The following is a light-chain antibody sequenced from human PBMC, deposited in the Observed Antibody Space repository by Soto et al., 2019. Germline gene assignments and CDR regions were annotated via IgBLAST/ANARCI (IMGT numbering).Light chain of an antibody. V-gene: IGKV1-5*03. CDR3: QQYNSYLA. J-gene: IGKJ1*01. Sequence: EIQMTQSPSTLSASLGDRVPITCRASESIDSWLAWHQQKPRRAPKLLISKASSVESGVPSRFSGSGFGTEFTLTISSLQPDDFATYYCQQYNSYLAFGQGTKVEI. CDR1: ESIDSW. CDR2: KAS.